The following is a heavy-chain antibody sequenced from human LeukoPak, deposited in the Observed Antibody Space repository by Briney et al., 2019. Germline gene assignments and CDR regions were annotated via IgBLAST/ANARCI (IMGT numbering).Heavy chain of an antibody. D-gene: IGHD6-25*01. CDR2: ISYDGSNK. J-gene: IGHJ3*02. CDR1: GFTFSSYA. CDR3: ARDGGAAGVDAFDI. Sequence: AGGSLRLPCAASGFTFSSYAMHWVRQAPGKGLEWVAVISYDGSNKYYADSVKGRFTISRDNSKNTLYLQMNSLRAEDTAVYYCARDGGAAGVDAFDIWGQGTMVTVSS. V-gene: IGHV3-30-3*01.